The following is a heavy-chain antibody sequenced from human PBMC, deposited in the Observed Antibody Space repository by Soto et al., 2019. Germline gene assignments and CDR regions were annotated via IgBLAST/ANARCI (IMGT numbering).Heavy chain of an antibody. CDR3: ARFMTTVVPGAFDI. CDR2: IYYSGST. Sequence: QVQLQESGPGLVKPSETLSLTCTVSGGSISSYYWSWIRQPPGKGLEWIGYIYYSGSTNYNPSLKSRVTISVDTSKNQFSLKLSSVTAADTAVYYCARFMTTVVPGAFDIWGQGTMVTVSS. V-gene: IGHV4-59*01. CDR1: GGSISSYY. D-gene: IGHD4-17*01. J-gene: IGHJ3*02.